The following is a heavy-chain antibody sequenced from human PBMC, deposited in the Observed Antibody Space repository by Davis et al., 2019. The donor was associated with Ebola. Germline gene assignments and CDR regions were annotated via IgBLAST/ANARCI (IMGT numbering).Heavy chain of an antibody. CDR3: AREGRSGYSNWFDP. CDR2: INHSGRT. J-gene: IGHJ5*02. V-gene: IGHV4-34*01. CDR1: GGSFSGYY. Sequence: MPSETLSLTCAVYGGSFSGYYWSWIRQPPGKGLEWIGEINHSGRTNYNPSLKSRVTISLDPSKNQFSLKMSSVTAADTAVYYCAREGRSGYSNWFDPWGQGTLVTVSS. D-gene: IGHD3-22*01.